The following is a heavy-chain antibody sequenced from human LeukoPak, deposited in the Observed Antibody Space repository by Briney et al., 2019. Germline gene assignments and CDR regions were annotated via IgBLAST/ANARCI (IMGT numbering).Heavy chain of an antibody. CDR3: ARHLQVTTDFDY. J-gene: IGHJ4*02. CDR1: GGSISSYY. Sequence: SETLSLTCTVPGGSISSYYWSWIRQPPGKGLEWIGYIYYSGSTNYNPSLKSRVTISVDTSKNQFSLKLSSVTAADTAVYYCARHLQVTTDFDYWGQGTLVTVSS. V-gene: IGHV4-59*08. CDR2: IYYSGST. D-gene: IGHD4-17*01.